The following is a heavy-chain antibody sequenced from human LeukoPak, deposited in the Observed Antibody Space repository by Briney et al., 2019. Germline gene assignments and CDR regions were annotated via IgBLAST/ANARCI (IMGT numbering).Heavy chain of an antibody. J-gene: IGHJ5*02. V-gene: IGHV4-59*01. CDR1: GASINSNY. CDR3: ARGHYDLGP. D-gene: IGHD3-22*01. CDR2: IYYSGEI. Sequence: SETLSLTCSVSGASINSNYWSWVRQSPGKGLERIAYIYYSGEINYNPSLRSRVTISLDTSKNQVSLKMTSVTAEDTAVYYCARGHYDLGPWGQGTLVTVSS.